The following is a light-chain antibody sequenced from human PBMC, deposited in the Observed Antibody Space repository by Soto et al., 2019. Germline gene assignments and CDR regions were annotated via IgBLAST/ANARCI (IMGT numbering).Light chain of an antibody. CDR2: WAS. CDR1: QSVLYSSNNKNY. CDR3: QQYRHTPYT. V-gene: IGKV4-1*01. Sequence: DIVMTQSPDSLAVSLGERATINCKSSQSVLYSSNNKNYLAWYQQKPRQPPKLLIYWASTRESGVPDRFSGSGSGTDFTLTISSLQAEDVAVYYCQQYRHTPYTFGQGTKLEIK. J-gene: IGKJ2*01.